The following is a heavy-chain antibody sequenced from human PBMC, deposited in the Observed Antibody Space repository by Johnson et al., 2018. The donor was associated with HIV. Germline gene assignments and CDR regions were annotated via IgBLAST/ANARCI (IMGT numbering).Heavy chain of an antibody. CDR3: AKDEQWLNDAFDI. D-gene: IGHD6-19*01. Sequence: VQLVESGGGLVNPGGSLRLSCAASGFTFSDYYMSWVRQVPGKGLEWVSGINWSGGSTYYADSVKGRFTISRDNSENTLYLQMNSLRAEDTAVYYCAKDEQWLNDAFDIWGQGTMVTVSS. J-gene: IGHJ3*02. CDR1: GFTFSDYY. V-gene: IGHV3-23*04. CDR2: INWSGGST.